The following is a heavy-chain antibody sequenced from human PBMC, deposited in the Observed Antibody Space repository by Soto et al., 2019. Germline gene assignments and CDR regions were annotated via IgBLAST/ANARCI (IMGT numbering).Heavy chain of an antibody. CDR2: IDPSYSYT. Sequence: PGESLKISCKGSGYSFTSYWISWVRQMPGKWLEWMGRIDPSYSYTNYSPSFQGHVTISADKSISTAYLQWSSLKASDTAMYYCAMCIAARPLEYYYGMDVWGQGTTVTVSS. D-gene: IGHD6-6*01. CDR3: AMCIAARPLEYYYGMDV. J-gene: IGHJ6*02. CDR1: GYSFTSYW. V-gene: IGHV5-10-1*01.